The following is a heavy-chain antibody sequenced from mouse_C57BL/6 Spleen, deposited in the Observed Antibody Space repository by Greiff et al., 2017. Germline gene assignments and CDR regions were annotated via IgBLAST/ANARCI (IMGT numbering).Heavy chain of an antibody. J-gene: IGHJ4*01. D-gene: IGHD2-1*01. CDR3: ARSGGNYDYYAMDY. CDR1: GYTFTSYW. Sequence: QVQLKQPGAELVMPGASVKLSCTASGYTFTSYWMHWVKQRPGQGLEWIGEIDPSDSYTNYNQKFKGKSTLTVDKSSSTAYMQLSSLTSEDSAIYYCARSGGNYDYYAMDYWGQGTSVTVSS. CDR2: IDPSDSYT. V-gene: IGHV1-69*01.